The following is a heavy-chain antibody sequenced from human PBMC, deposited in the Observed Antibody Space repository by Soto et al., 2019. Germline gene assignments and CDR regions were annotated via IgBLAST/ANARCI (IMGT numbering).Heavy chain of an antibody. J-gene: IGHJ4*02. CDR3: AYTYYNFWSGFSRGYYFDY. CDR2: INHSGST. CDR1: GGSFSGYY. Sequence: QVHLQQWGAGLLKPSETLSLTCAVYGGSFSGYYWSWIRQPPGKGLEWIGEINHSGSTNYNPSLKTRVTISVDTSKNQFSLKLSSVTAADTAVYFCAYTYYNFWSGFSRGYYFDYWGQGTLVSVSS. D-gene: IGHD3-3*01. V-gene: IGHV4-34*01.